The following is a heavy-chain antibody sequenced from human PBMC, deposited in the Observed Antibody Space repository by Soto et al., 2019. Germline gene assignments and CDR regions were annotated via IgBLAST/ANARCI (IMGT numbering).Heavy chain of an antibody. CDR1: GGSFSGYY. CDR2: INHSGST. J-gene: IGHJ6*02. D-gene: IGHD3-10*01. Sequence: SETLSLTCAVYGGSFSGYYWSWIRQPPGKGLEWIGEINHSGSTNYAPSLKSRVTISVDTSKNQFSLKLSSVTAADTAVYYCARGGRARGVLGSSSGMDVWGQGTTVTVSS. CDR3: ARGGRARGVLGSSSGMDV. V-gene: IGHV4-34*01.